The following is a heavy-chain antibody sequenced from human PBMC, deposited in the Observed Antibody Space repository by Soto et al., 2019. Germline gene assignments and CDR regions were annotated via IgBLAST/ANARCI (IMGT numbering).Heavy chain of an antibody. V-gene: IGHV1-2*02. CDR2: IHPHSGAT. Sequence: ASVKVSCKASGYTFTGHYLHWVRQAPGQGLEWVGCIHPHSGATIFAQKFQGRVTITRDTSINTAYMELRSLSSDDTAVYYCARDRSSSFYYYFGMDVWREGTPATVS. CDR1: GYTFTGHY. D-gene: IGHD6-6*01. CDR3: ARDRSSSFYYYFGMDV. J-gene: IGHJ6*02.